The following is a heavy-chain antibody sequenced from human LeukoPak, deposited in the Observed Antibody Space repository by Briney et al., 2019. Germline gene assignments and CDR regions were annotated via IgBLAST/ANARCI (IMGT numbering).Heavy chain of an antibody. D-gene: IGHD5-12*01. CDR1: GGSISSYY. V-gene: IGHV4-59*08. CDR3: ARLIGGIYDLDAFDI. J-gene: IGHJ3*02. Sequence: SETLSLTCTVSGGSISSYYWSWIRQPPGRGLEWIGYIYYSGSTNYNPSLKSRVTISVDTSKNQFSLKLSSVTAADTAVYYCARLIGGIYDLDAFDIWGQGTMVTVSS. CDR2: IYYSGST.